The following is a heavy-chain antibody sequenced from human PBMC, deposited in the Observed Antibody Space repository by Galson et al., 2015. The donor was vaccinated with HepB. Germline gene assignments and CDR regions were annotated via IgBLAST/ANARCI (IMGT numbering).Heavy chain of an antibody. CDR1: GYTFTSFG. D-gene: IGHD1-1*01. J-gene: IGHJ4*02. CDR3: ARDWGEHHWNDADD. CDR2: ISTYSDNT. Sequence: SVKVSCKASGYTFTSFGISWVRQAPGQGLEWMGWISTYSDNTNYAQKFQGRVTMTTDTSTSTAYMELRSLRSDDSAVYYCARDWGEHHWNDADDWGQGTLVTVSS. V-gene: IGHV1-18*01.